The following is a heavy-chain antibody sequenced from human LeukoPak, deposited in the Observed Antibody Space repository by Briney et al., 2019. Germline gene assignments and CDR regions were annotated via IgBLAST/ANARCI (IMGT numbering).Heavy chain of an antibody. CDR2: VWDDGSNR. CDR1: GFPVRRFC. CDR3: ARELFGSGSCPDY. Sequence: GSLRLSLTAPGFPVRRFCQNRIRQAPSKGLERVALVWDDGSNRYYSEAVKGRFTISRDNSKNTVYLQINSLRAEDTAVYYCARELFGSGSCPDYWGQGTRVTVSS. D-gene: IGHD3-10*01. V-gene: IGHV3-33*07. J-gene: IGHJ4*02.